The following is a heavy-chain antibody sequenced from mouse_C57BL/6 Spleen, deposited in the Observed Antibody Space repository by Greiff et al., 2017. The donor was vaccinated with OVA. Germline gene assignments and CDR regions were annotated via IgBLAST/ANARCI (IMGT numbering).Heavy chain of an antibody. V-gene: IGHV5-4*01. CDR1: GFTFSSYA. D-gene: IGHD3-2*02. J-gene: IGHJ2*01. Sequence: EVQLQESGGGLVKPGGSLKLSCAASGFTFSSYAMSWVRQTPEKRLEWVATISDGGSYTYYPDNVKGRFTISRDNAKNNLYLQMSHLKSEDTAMYYCARDRATAQAHYFDYWGQGTTLTVSS. CDR3: ARDRATAQAHYFDY. CDR2: ISDGGSYT.